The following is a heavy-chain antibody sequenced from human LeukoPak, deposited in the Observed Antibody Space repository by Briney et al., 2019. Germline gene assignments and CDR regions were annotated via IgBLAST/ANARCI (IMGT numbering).Heavy chain of an antibody. V-gene: IGHV4-39*01. J-gene: IGHJ4*02. CDR2: IYYSGST. D-gene: IGHD2-2*01. CDR1: GGSISSSSYY. CDR3: AIGVVPAAMFLDY. Sequence: SETLSLTCTVSGGSISSSSYYWSWIRQPPGKGLEWIGGIYYSGSTYYNPSLKSRVTISVDTSKNQFSLKLSSVTAADTAVYYCAIGVVPAAMFLDYWGQGTLVTVSS.